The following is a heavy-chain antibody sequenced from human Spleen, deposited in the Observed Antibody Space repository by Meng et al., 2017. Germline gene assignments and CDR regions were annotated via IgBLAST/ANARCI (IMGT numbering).Heavy chain of an antibody. D-gene: IGHD5-18*01. CDR3: ARDEEQLNI. Sequence: GESLKISCAASGFTFSSYSMNWVRQAPGKGLEWVSSISSSSYIYYADSVKGRFTISRDSAKNSLYLQMNSLRAEDTAVYYCARDEEQLNIWGQGTLVTVSS. CDR1: GFTFSSYS. V-gene: IGHV3-21*06. J-gene: IGHJ1*01. CDR2: ISSSSYI.